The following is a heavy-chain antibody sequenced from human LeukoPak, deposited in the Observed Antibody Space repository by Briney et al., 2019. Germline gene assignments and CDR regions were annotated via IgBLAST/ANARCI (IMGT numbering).Heavy chain of an antibody. CDR1: GFTFSSYA. CDR2: ISGSGGST. J-gene: IGHJ4*02. CDR3: AKDLRIAARPYYFDY. V-gene: IGHV3-23*01. D-gene: IGHD6-6*01. Sequence: GGSLRLSCAASGFTFSSYAMSWVRQAPGKGLGWVSPISGSGGSTYYADSVKGRFTISRDNSRNTLYLQMNSLRAEDTAVYYCAKDLRIAARPYYFDYWGQGTLVTVSS.